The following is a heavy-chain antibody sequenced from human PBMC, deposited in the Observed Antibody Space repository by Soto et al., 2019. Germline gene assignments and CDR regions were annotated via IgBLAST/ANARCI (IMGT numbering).Heavy chain of an antibody. CDR2: IDNAAIGT. Sequence: EVQLVESGGGSVQPGGSLRLSCVVSGFSFSRHWMHWVRQGPGKGLEWVARIDNAAIGTSYADSVRGRFTISRDNTRSTLSLEMKSLRVNDTGIYFCVRVGGFDATPDYWGQGTLVPVSS. CDR1: GFSFSRHW. D-gene: IGHD1-26*01. V-gene: IGHV3-74*01. J-gene: IGHJ4*02. CDR3: VRVGGFDATPDY.